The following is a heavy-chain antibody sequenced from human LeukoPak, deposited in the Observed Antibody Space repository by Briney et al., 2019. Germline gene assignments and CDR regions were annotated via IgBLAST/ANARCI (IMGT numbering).Heavy chain of an antibody. Sequence: SETLSLTCTVSGGSLSSSSYYWGWIRQPPGKGLEWIVSIFYTGGTYYNPPLKTRVTISVATSKNHLPLSLTSVTAADTAVYYWPRLDGRWLHYFDDWGEGTLVTASS. D-gene: IGHD5-24*01. V-gene: IGHV4-39*01. CDR2: IFYTGGT. J-gene: IGHJ4*02. CDR1: GGSLSSSSYY. CDR3: PRLDGRWLHYFDD.